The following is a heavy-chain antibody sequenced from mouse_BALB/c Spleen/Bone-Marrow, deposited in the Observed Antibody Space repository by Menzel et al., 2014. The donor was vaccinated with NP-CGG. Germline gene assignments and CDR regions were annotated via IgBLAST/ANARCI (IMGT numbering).Heavy chain of an antibody. D-gene: IGHD1-1*01. CDR2: INPGSGGT. CDR3: ARGITTGYFDF. Sequence: QVQLQQSGAELVRPGTSVKVSCKASGYAFTNYLIEWVKQRPGQGLEWIGVINPGSGGTNYNEKFKGKATLTADKSSSTAYMQLRSLTSDDSAVYFCARGITTGYFDFWGQGTTLTVSS. CDR1: GYAFTNYL. V-gene: IGHV1-54*01. J-gene: IGHJ2*01.